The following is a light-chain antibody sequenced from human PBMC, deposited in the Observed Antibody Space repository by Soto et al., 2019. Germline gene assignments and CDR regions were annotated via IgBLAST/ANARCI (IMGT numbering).Light chain of an antibody. J-gene: IGLJ1*01. V-gene: IGLV2-14*02. Sequence: QSALTQPASVSASPGQSITIPCTGTSSDVGSYNLVSWFQQHPGKVPKLLIYEGTKRPSGLSDRFSGSKSGNTASLTISGLQGEDEADYYCSAYTVSRTYVFGTGTKVTVL. CDR2: EGT. CDR3: SAYTVSRTYV. CDR1: SSDVGSYNL.